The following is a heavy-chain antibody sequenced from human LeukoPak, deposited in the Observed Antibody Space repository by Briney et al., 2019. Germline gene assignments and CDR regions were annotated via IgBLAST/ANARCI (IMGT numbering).Heavy chain of an antibody. CDR3: AREVSMASYMDV. J-gene: IGHJ6*03. CDR2: ISAYNGNT. CDR1: GYTFTSYG. D-gene: IGHD2/OR15-2a*01. V-gene: IGHV1-18*01. Sequence: GAPVKVSCKASGYTFTSYGISWVRQAPGQGLEWMGWISAYNGNTNYAQKLQGRVTMTTDTSTSTAYMGLRSLRSDDTAVYYCAREVSMASYMDVWGKGTTVTVSS.